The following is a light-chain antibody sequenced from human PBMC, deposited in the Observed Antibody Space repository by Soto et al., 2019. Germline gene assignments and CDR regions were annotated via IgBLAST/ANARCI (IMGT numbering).Light chain of an antibody. CDR2: WAS. J-gene: IGKJ5*01. V-gene: IGKV4-1*01. CDR1: QSVLYSPNNKNY. Sequence: DIVMTQSPDSLAVSLGERATINCKSSQSVLYSPNNKNYLAWYQQKPGHPPKLVIYWASTRESAVPDRFSGSGSGTDFTLTISSLQAEDVAAYYCQQYYSSPLTFGQGTRLEIK. CDR3: QQYYSSPLT.